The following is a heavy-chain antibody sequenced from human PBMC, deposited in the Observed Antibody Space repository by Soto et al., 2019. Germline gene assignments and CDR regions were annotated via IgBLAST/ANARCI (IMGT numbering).Heavy chain of an antibody. CDR2: INPHSGAT. CDR1: GYIFSANY. Sequence: GASVKVSCKASGYIFSANYIHWVRQAPGQGLEWLGWINPHSGATNYAQKFLGRVTMSADTSASTAYMELSSLRSEDTAVYYCARGPLRNWFDPWGRGTLVTVSS. D-gene: IGHD5-12*01. V-gene: IGHV1-2*02. J-gene: IGHJ5*02. CDR3: ARGPLRNWFDP.